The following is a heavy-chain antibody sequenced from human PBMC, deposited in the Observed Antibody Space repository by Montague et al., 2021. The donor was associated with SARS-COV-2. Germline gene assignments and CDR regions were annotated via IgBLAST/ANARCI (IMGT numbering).Heavy chain of an antibody. CDR2: IYTSGST. CDR3: AREAWFGDKTSASEYYGMDV. V-gene: IGHV4-4*07. J-gene: IGHJ6*02. Sequence: SDTLSLTCTVSGGSISSYYWGWIRQPAGKGLEWIGRIYTSGSTNYNPSLKSRVTMSVDTSKNQFSLKLSSVTAADTAVYYCAREAWFGDKTSASEYYGMDVWGQGTTVTVSS. D-gene: IGHD3-10*01. CDR1: GGSISSYY.